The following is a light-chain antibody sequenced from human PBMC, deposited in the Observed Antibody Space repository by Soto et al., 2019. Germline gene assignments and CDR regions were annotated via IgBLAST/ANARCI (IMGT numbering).Light chain of an antibody. CDR3: QQYGSSPGTT. CDR2: GAS. Sequence: EILLTQSPGTLSLSPGERATLSCRASQSVSSSYLAWYQQKPGQAPRLLIYGASSRATGIPDRFSGSGSGTDFTLTISRLEPEDFAVYYCQQYGSSPGTTFGQGTRLEIK. CDR1: QSVSSSY. V-gene: IGKV3-20*01. J-gene: IGKJ5*01.